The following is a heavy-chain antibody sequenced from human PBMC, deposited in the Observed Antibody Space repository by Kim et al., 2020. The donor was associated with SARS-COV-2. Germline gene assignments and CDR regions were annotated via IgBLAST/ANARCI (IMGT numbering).Heavy chain of an antibody. D-gene: IGHD3-16*01. V-gene: IGHV3-49*04. CDR1: GFTFSDYS. Sequence: SLRLSCTGSGFTFSDYSVSWVRQAPGEGLEWVAFIRSTDYGGTIDYAASVKGRFTISRDDSQSIAYLQMNSLKTEDTGVYYCTTHPREDYFWWSRPQWGQGTLVTVSS. CDR2: IRSTDYGGTI. CDR3: TTHPREDYFWWSRPQ. J-gene: IGHJ4*02.